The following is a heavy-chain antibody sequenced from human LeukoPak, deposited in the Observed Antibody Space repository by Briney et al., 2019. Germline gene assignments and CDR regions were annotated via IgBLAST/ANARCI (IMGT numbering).Heavy chain of an antibody. D-gene: IGHD6-13*01. CDR3: ARELGAAGTSRHYYYYYMDV. CDR2: IYYTGNT. J-gene: IGHJ6*03. V-gene: IGHV4-39*07. CDR1: GASISGSGYY. Sequence: PSETLSLTCAVSGASISGSGYYLGWIRQPPGKGLEWIGNIYYTGNTYYNASLQCRVTISIDTSKNQFSLKLSSVTAADTAVYCCARELGAAGTSRHYYYYYMDVWGKGTTVTISS.